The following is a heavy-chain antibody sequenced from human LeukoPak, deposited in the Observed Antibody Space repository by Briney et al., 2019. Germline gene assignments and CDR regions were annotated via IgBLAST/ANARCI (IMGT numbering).Heavy chain of an antibody. CDR3: ARDLPYYDILTGSGVFDY. V-gene: IGHV1-69*04. Sequence: GASVKLSCKASGGTFSIYAISWVRQAPGPGLEWMGRIIPIFGIANYAQKFQGRVTITADKSTSTAYMELSSLRSEDKAVYYCARDLPYYDILTGSGVFDYWGQGTLVTVSS. CDR2: IIPIFGIA. J-gene: IGHJ4*02. CDR1: GGTFSIYA. D-gene: IGHD3-9*01.